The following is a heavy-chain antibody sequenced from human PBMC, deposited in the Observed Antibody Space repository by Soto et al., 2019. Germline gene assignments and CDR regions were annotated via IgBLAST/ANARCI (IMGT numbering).Heavy chain of an antibody. Sequence: QLQLQESGPGLVKPSETLSLTCTVSGGSISSSSYYWGWIRQPPGKGLEWIGSIYYSGSTYYNPSLKSRVTKSVDTSKIQFSLKLSSVTAADTAVYYWAKGGSGSYSNAFDIWGQGTMVTVSS. V-gene: IGHV4-39*01. CDR3: AKGGSGSYSNAFDI. CDR2: IYYSGST. CDR1: GGSISSSSYY. D-gene: IGHD3-10*01. J-gene: IGHJ3*02.